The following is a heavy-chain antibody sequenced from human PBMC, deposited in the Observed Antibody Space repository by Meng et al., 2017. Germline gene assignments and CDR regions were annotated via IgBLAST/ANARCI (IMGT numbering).Heavy chain of an antibody. V-gene: IGHV1-2*06. CDR1: GYNFPDYY. D-gene: IGHD6-25*01. CDR2: INPKSGDT. Sequence: QVQLVQVGAEVQKPGASGKVSCKPSGYNFPDYYIHWVRRAPGQGLEWMGRINPKSGDTHYAQKFQARVTMTGDTSISTAYMELSGLRSDDTAMYYCARDEDISAAGKLFGDYWGQGTLVTVSS. J-gene: IGHJ4*02. CDR3: ARDEDISAAGKLFGDY.